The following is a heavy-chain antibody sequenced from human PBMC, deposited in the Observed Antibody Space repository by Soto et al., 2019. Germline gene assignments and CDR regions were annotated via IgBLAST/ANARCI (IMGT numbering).Heavy chain of an antibody. CDR1: GGTFSSYA. V-gene: IGHV1-69*12. J-gene: IGHJ6*02. D-gene: IGHD4-17*01. CDR3: ARAGYGDYGYYYSGMDV. CDR2: IIPIFGTA. Sequence: QVQLVQSGAEVKKPGSSVKVSCKASGGTFSSYAISWVRQAPGQGLEWMGGIIPIFGTANYAQKFQGRVTIPADDSTSTAYMELSSLRSEDTAVYYCARAGYGDYGYYYSGMDVWGQGTTVTVSS.